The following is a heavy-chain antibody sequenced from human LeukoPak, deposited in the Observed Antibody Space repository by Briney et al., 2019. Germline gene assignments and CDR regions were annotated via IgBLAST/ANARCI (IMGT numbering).Heavy chain of an antibody. CDR2: ISGSGGST. CDR1: GLTFSSYA. D-gene: IGHD2-2*01. V-gene: IGHV3-23*01. Sequence: PGGSLRLSCAASGLTFSSYAMSWVRQAPGKGLEWVSAISGSGGSTYYADSVKGRFTISRDNSRNTLYLQRNRLRGEDKAVYYCAKDGVRGYCSSTSRYWWGEPTDYDNVGFDYWGQGTLVTVSS. J-gene: IGHJ4*02. CDR3: AKDGVRGYCSSTSRYWWGEPTDYDNVGFDY.